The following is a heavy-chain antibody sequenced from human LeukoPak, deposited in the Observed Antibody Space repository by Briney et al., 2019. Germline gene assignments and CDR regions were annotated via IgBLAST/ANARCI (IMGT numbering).Heavy chain of an antibody. V-gene: IGHV1-69-2*01. J-gene: IGHJ3*02. CDR3: ARDRVDFHDRSGFVVVASDI. Sequence: ASVKVSCKAFGYTFTDYYIHWVKEAPGKGLEWMGRVDPEDGETTYAEKFQGRVAITADRSTDTAYMELFSLRSEDTAVYYCARDRVDFHDRSGFVVVASDIWGQGTMVTVSS. D-gene: IGHD3-22*01. CDR1: GYTFTDYY. CDR2: VDPEDGET.